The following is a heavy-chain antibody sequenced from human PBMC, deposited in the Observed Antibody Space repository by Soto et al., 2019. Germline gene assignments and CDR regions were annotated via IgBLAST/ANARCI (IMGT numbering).Heavy chain of an antibody. J-gene: IGHJ4*02. CDR1: GYAFTTYG. CDR2: ISAHNGNT. V-gene: IGHV1-18*01. Sequence: QVHLVQSGAEVKKPGASVKVSCQGSGYAFTTYGITWVRQAPGQGLEWMGWISAHNGNTNYAQKLQGRVTVTRDTSTSTAYMELRSLRYAATAVYYCARGRDRDYWGQGALVTVSS. CDR3: ARGRDRDY.